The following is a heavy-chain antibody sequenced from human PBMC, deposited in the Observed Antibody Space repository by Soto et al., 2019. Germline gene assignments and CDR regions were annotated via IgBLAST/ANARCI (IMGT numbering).Heavy chain of an antibody. CDR1: GFTFSSYG. V-gene: IGHV3-30*18. CDR3: AKGRYCSGGSCYSSYFDY. CDR2: ISYDGSNK. Sequence: VGSLRLSCAASGFTFSSYGMHWVRQAPGKGLEWVAVISYDGSNKYYADSVKGRFTISRDNSKNTLYLQMNSLRAEDTAVYYCAKGRYCSGGSCYSSYFDYWGQGTLVTVSS. J-gene: IGHJ4*02. D-gene: IGHD2-15*01.